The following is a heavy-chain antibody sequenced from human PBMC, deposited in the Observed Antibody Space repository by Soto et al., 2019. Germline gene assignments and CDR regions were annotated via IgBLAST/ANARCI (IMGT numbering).Heavy chain of an antibody. J-gene: IGHJ5*02. Sequence: ASVKVSCKASGYTFTSYGISWVRQAPGQGLEWMGWISAYNGNTNYAQKLQGRVTMTTDTSTSTAYMELRSLRSDDTAVYYCARGVMDSGSYLSLGPWGQGTLVTVSS. V-gene: IGHV1-18*01. CDR3: ARGVMDSGSYLSLGP. CDR2: ISAYNGNT. D-gene: IGHD1-26*01. CDR1: GYTFTSYG.